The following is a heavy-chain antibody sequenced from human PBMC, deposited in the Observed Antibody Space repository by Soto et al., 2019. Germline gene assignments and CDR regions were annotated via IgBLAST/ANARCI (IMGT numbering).Heavy chain of an antibody. D-gene: IGHD3-3*01. CDR1: GFTFSSYA. Sequence: PGGSLRLSCAASGFTFSSYAMHWVRQAPGKGLEYVSAISSNGGSTYYANSVKGRFTISRDNSKNTLYLQMGSLRAEDMAVYYCARDRPEIFGVVTHNWFDPWGQGTLVTVSS. J-gene: IGHJ5*02. CDR3: ARDRPEIFGVVTHNWFDP. CDR2: ISSNGGST. V-gene: IGHV3-64*01.